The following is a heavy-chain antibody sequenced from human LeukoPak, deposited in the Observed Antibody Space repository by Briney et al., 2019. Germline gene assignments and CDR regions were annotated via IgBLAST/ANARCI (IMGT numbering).Heavy chain of an antibody. CDR3: AKQWLGREESYFDY. Sequence: PGGSLRLSCAASGFTFSSYWMSWVRQAPGKGLEWVANIKQDGSEKYYVDSVKGRFTISRDNAKNSLYLQMNSLRAEDTAVYYCAKQWLGREESYFDYWGQGTLVTVSS. V-gene: IGHV3-7*01. CDR2: IKQDGSEK. D-gene: IGHD6-19*01. J-gene: IGHJ4*02. CDR1: GFTFSSYW.